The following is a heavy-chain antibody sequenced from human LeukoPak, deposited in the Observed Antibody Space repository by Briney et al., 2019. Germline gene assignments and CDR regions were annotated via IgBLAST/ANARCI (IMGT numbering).Heavy chain of an antibody. Sequence: GGSLRLSCAASGFTFSSYSMNWVRQAPGKGLEWVSSISSSSSYIYYADSVKGRFTISRDNAKNSLYLQMNSLRAEDTAVYYCARFFFQAEDGIRDSAFDIWGQGTMVTVSS. D-gene: IGHD3-9*01. CDR1: GFTFSSYS. CDR3: ARFFFQAEDGIRDSAFDI. J-gene: IGHJ3*02. V-gene: IGHV3-21*01. CDR2: ISSSSSYI.